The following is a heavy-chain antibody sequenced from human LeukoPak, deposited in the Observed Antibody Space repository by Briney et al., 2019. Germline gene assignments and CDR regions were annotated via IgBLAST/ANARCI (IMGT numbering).Heavy chain of an antibody. CDR1: GFTFSSYS. CDR3: ARESTVVTLYGMDV. J-gene: IGHJ6*02. Sequence: TGGSLRLSCAASGFTFSSYSMNWVRQAPGKGLEWVSSISSSSSYIYYADSVKGRFTISRDNAKNSLYLQMNSLRAEDTAVYYCARESTVVTLYGMDVWGQGTTVTVSS. V-gene: IGHV3-21*01. D-gene: IGHD4-23*01. CDR2: ISSSSSYI.